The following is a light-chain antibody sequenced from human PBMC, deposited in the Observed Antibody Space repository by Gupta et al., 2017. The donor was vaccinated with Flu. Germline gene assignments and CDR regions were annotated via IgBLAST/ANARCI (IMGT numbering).Light chain of an antibody. CDR2: DVT. CDR1: SSDIGGYKY. Sequence: SITISCTGTSSDIGGYKYVSWYQHHPGKAPKLILYDVTNRPSGVSDRFSGSKSGNTASLTISGRQAEDEADYFCSSYTSTTTYVFAPGTKVTVL. J-gene: IGLJ1*01. V-gene: IGLV2-14*01. CDR3: SSYTSTTTYV.